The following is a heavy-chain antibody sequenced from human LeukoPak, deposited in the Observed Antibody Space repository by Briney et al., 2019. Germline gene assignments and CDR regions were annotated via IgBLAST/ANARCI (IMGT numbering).Heavy chain of an antibody. J-gene: IGHJ4*02. V-gene: IGHV7-4-1*02. CDR1: GYTFTSYA. CDR3: ARRGVATIVALDY. D-gene: IGHD5-12*01. Sequence: GASVKVSCKASGYTFTSYAMSWVRQAPRQGLEWMGWINTNTGNPTYAQGFTGRFVFSLDTSVSTAYLQISSLKAADTAVYYCARRGVATIVALDYWGQGTLVTVSS. CDR2: INTNTGNP.